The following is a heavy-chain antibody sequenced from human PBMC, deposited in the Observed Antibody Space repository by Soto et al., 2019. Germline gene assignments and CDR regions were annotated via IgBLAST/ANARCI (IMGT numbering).Heavy chain of an antibody. Sequence: LSVTFTVSGGCISSYYWSWIRQPPGKGLGWIGYIYYSGSTNYNPSLKSRVTISVDTSKNQFSLRLSSVTAADTAVYYCARDNAWFGENGYYYYYGMDVWGQGTTVTVSS. CDR3: ARDNAWFGENGYYYYYGMDV. CDR1: GGCISSYY. D-gene: IGHD3-10*01. CDR2: IYYSGST. J-gene: IGHJ6*02. V-gene: IGHV4-59*01.